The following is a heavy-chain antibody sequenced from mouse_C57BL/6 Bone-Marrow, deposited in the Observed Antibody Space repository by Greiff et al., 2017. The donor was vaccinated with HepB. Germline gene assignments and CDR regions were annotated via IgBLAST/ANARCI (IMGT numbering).Heavy chain of an antibody. Sequence: DVKLQESGGGLVKPGGSLKLSCAASGFTFSSYAMSWVRQTPEKRLEWVATISDGGSYTYYPDNVKGRFTISRDNAKNNLYLQMSHLKSEDTAMYYCARDKRSQLDYWGQGTTLTVSS. CDR1: GFTFSSYA. J-gene: IGHJ2*01. CDR2: ISDGGSYT. V-gene: IGHV5-4*01. CDR3: ARDKRSQLDY.